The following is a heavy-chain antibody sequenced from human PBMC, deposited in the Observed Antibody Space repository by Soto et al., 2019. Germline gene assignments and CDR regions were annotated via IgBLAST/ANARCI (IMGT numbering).Heavy chain of an antibody. Sequence: PSETLSLTCTVSGGSISSDGYYWSWIRQHPGKGLEWIGYSYYTGSTYYNPSLNNRVTISLDTSKNQFSLKLSSVTAADTAVYYCATSGGYDFWSGYYTDPFDPWGQGTLVTVSS. D-gene: IGHD3-3*01. CDR3: ATSGGYDFWSGYYTDPFDP. CDR1: GGSISSDGYY. V-gene: IGHV4-31*03. J-gene: IGHJ5*02. CDR2: SYYTGST.